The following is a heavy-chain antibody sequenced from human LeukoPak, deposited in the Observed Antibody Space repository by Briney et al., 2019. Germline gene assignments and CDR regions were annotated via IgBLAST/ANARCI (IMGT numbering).Heavy chain of an antibody. CDR1: GFTFSSYG. V-gene: IGHV3-30*02. CDR2: IRYDGSNK. Sequence: PGGSLRLSCAASGFTFSSYGMHWVRQAPGKGLEWVAFIRYDGSNKYYADSVKGRFTISRDNSKNTLYLQMNSLRAEDTAVYYCAKQLRIAAQRYYFDYWGQGTMVTVSS. J-gene: IGHJ4*02. D-gene: IGHD6-6*01. CDR3: AKQLRIAAQRYYFDY.